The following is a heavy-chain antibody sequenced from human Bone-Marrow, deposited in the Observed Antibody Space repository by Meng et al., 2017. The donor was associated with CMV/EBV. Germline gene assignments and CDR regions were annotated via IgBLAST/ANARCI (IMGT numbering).Heavy chain of an antibody. D-gene: IGHD3-3*01. Sequence: SVKVSCKASGGTFSSYAISWVRQAPGQGLEWMGGIIPIFGTANYAQKFQGRVTITTDESTSTAYMELSSLRSEDTAVYYCARSVTIFGVVITKFDYWGQGTLVTVSS. V-gene: IGHV1-69*05. CDR1: GGTFSSYA. J-gene: IGHJ4*02. CDR2: IIPIFGTA. CDR3: ARSVTIFGVVITKFDY.